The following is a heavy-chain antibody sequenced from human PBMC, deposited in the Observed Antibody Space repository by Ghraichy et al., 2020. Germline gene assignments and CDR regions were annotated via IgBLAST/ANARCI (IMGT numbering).Heavy chain of an antibody. Sequence: GGSLRLSCAASGLTFSRYSMNWVRQAPGKGLEWISYITSSSSTIYYADSVKGRFTISRDDAKDSLYLQMNSLRAEDTAVYYCARDPDYGSAGAFWYFDLWGRGTLVTVSS. J-gene: IGHJ2*01. D-gene: IGHD4-17*01. V-gene: IGHV3-48*01. CDR3: ARDPDYGSAGAFWYFDL. CDR1: GLTFSRYS. CDR2: ITSSSSTI.